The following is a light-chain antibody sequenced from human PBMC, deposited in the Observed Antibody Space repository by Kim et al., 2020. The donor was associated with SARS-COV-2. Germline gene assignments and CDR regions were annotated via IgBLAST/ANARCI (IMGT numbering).Light chain of an antibody. CDR1: ERISSW. J-gene: IGKJ1*01. CDR3: QQYNSYPWT. V-gene: IGKV1-5*01. Sequence: DIQMTQSPSTLSASIGDRVTVTCRASERISSWLAWYQKKPGKAPKVVIYDASILESGVPSRFSGSGSGTEFTLTISSLQPDDFATYYCQQYNSYPWTFGQGTKVYIK. CDR2: DAS.